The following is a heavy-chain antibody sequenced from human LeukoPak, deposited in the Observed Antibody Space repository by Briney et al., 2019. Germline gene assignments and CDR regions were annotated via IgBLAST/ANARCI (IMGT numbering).Heavy chain of an antibody. CDR3: ARVEPTNRGLPEAFDI. Sequence: GGSLRLSCAASGFTFSSYWVHWVRQAPGKGLVWVSRINSDGSSTSYADSVKGRFTISRDNAKNTLYLQMNSLRAEDTAVYYCARVEPTNRGLPEAFDIWGQGTMVTVSS. V-gene: IGHV3-74*01. D-gene: IGHD1/OR15-1a*01. CDR2: INSDGSST. J-gene: IGHJ3*02. CDR1: GFTFSSYW.